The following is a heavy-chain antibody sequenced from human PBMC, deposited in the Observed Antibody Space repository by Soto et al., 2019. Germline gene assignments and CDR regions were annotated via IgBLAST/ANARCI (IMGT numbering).Heavy chain of an antibody. Sequence: PSETLSLTCTVSGGSISSSSYYWGWIRQPPGKGLEWIGNIFYSGTTYYNPSLKSRVTISVDTSKNQFSLKLTSVTAADTSVYYCASQGGYSYGYVPWGQGTLVTVSS. V-gene: IGHV4-39*01. CDR1: GGSISSSSYY. J-gene: IGHJ5*02. D-gene: IGHD5-18*01. CDR2: IFYSGTT. CDR3: ASQGGYSYGYVP.